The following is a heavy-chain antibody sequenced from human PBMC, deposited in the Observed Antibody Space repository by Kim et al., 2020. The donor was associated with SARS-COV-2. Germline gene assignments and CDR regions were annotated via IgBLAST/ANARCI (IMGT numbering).Heavy chain of an antibody. CDR2: IKQDGSDK. Sequence: GGSLRLSCAASGFTFSSYWMSWVRQVPGKGLEWMANIKQDGSDKYYVDSVKGRFTISRDNAKNSLYLQMNSLRAEDTAVYYCARGGNIRGRNDYWGQGTLVTVSS. CDR3: ARGGNIRGRNDY. V-gene: IGHV3-7*03. D-gene: IGHD3-16*01. J-gene: IGHJ4*02. CDR1: GFTFSSYW.